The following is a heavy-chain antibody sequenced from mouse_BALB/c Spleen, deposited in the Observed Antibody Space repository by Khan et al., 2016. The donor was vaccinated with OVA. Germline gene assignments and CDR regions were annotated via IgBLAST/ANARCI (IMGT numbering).Heavy chain of an antibody. V-gene: IGHV3-2*02. Sequence: VKLEESGPGLVKPSQSLSLTCTATGYSITSDYAWNWLRQFPGNKLEWMGFISYSGNTKYNPSLNSRFSITRDTSKNQFFLQLNSVNTEDTATYYCARVYGGEFDYWGQGTSLTVSS. J-gene: IGHJ2*02. D-gene: IGHD1-1*01. CDR2: ISYSGNT. CDR1: GYSITSDYA. CDR3: ARVYGGEFDY.